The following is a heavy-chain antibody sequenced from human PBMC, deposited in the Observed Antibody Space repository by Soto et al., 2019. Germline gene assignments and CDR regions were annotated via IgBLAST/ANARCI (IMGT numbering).Heavy chain of an antibody. V-gene: IGHV5-51*01. Sequence: GEALRISWKASGYSFTTDWNGWVRQMLGKGLERMGIIYPGESDTRYSPSFQGQVTVSAEKSISTAYLQQSSLKASDTAMYYCARYLHSYSSNCFRVMDVWGQGTTVIVSS. CDR3: ARYLHSYSSNCFRVMDV. CDR2: IYPGESDT. D-gene: IGHD5-18*01. CDR1: GYSFTTDW. J-gene: IGHJ6*02.